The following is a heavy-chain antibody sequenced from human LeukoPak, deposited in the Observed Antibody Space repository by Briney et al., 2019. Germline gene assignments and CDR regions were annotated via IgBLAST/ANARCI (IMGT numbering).Heavy chain of an antibody. D-gene: IGHD2-21*02. CDR1: GCTFTGYY. V-gene: IGHV1-2*02. CDR2: INPNSGGT. Sequence: ASVKVSCKASGCTFTGYYMHWVRQAPGQGLEWMGWINPNSGGTNYAQKFQGRVTMTRDTSISTAYMELSRLRSDDTAVYYCAILSTAISEYNWFDPWGQGTLVTVSS. CDR3: AILSTAISEYNWFDP. J-gene: IGHJ5*02.